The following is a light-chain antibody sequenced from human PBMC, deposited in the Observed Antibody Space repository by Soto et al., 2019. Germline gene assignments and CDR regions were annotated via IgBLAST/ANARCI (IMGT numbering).Light chain of an antibody. CDR1: PVISTS. Sequence: DIQMTQSPSSLSASVGARVTITCRASPVISTSLAWYQQKPGKVPQLLIYAASTLQSGVPFRFSGSGSGTDVTLTISSLQPEDVATYYWQKYNSAPWTFGQGTKVEIK. V-gene: IGKV1-27*01. CDR2: AAS. J-gene: IGKJ1*01. CDR3: QKYNSAPWT.